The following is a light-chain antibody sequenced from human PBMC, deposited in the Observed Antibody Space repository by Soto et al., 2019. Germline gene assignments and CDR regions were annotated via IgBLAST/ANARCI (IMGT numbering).Light chain of an antibody. J-gene: IGKJ2*01. CDR2: GAS. CDR3: QQGHIRPIT. Sequence: EIVMTQSPATLSVSPGERATLSCRASQSISSELAWYQQRPGQPPRLLIYGASTRATGVPDRFPGSGSGSDFTLTISGLQSEDFAVYYCQQGHIRPITFGQGTRVEI. V-gene: IGKV3-15*01. CDR1: QSISSE.